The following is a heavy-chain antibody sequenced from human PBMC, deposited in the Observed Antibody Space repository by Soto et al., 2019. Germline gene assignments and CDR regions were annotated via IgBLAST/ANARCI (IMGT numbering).Heavy chain of an antibody. D-gene: IGHD4-17*01. V-gene: IGHV1-69*13. CDR2: IIPIFGTA. J-gene: IGHJ5*02. CDR3: ARARRLRTTVGSWFDP. CDR1: GGTFSSYA. Sequence: SVKVSCKASGGTFSSYAISWVRQAPGQGLEWMGGIIPIFGTANYAQKFQGRVTITADESTSTAYMELSSLRSEDTAVYYCARARRLRTTVGSWFDPWGQGTLVTVSS.